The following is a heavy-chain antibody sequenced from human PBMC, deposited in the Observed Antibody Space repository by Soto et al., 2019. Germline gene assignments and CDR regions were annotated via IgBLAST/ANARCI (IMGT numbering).Heavy chain of an antibody. J-gene: IGHJ5*01. CDR3: ARLIGNSWLDS. CDR2: TYYRSKWDY. D-gene: IGHD2-8*01. CDR1: GDSVSTNSAT. V-gene: IGHV6-1*01. Sequence: SQTLSLTCAISGDSVSTNSATWDWIRQSPSRGLEWLGRTYYRSKWDYDYAASVKGRININPDTSNNKVSLHLDSVTPDDTAVYYCARLIGNSWLDSWGQGTLATSPQ.